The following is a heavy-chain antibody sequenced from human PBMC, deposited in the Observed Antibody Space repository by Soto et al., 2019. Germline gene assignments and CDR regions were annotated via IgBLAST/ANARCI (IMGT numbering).Heavy chain of an antibody. CDR2: ISWNSGSI. J-gene: IGHJ3*02. CDR3: AKEILSITGSRSTAFDI. Sequence: HPGGSLRLSCAASGFTFDDYAMHWVRQAPGKGLEWVSGISWNSGSIGYADSVKGRFTISRDNAKNSLYLQMNSLRAEDTALYYCAKEILSITGSRSTAFDIWGQGTMVTVSS. V-gene: IGHV3-9*01. D-gene: IGHD1-20*01. CDR1: GFTFDDYA.